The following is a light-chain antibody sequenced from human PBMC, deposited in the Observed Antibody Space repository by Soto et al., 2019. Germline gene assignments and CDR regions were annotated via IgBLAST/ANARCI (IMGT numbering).Light chain of an antibody. CDR1: QDISSW. J-gene: IGKJ4*01. V-gene: IGKV1-12*01. CDR2: ATS. CDR3: QQANSHPLT. Sequence: DIQMTQSPSSVSAFVGDRVTITCRASQDISSWLAWYQQKPGKGPKLLIHATSSLGSGVPSRFSGSGSGPDFTLTISSLQPEDFATYYCQQANSHPLTFGGGTKVEIK.